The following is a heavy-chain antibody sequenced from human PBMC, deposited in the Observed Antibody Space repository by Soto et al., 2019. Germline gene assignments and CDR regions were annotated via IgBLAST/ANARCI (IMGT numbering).Heavy chain of an antibody. CDR1: GGSFSGYY. D-gene: IGHD3-16*02. CDR2: INHSGST. CDR3: ARAREGLGYIWGSYRRPYYFDY. J-gene: IGHJ4*02. V-gene: IGHV4-34*01. Sequence: SETLSLTCAVYGGSFSGYYWSWIRQPPGKGLEWIGEINHSGSTNYNPSLKSRVTISVDTSKNQFSLKLSSVTAADTAVYYCARAREGLGYIWGSYRRPYYFDYWGQGTLVTVSS.